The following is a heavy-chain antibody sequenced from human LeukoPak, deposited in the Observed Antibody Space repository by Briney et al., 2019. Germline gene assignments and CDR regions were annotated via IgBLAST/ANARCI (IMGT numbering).Heavy chain of an antibody. J-gene: IGHJ4*02. Sequence: SETLSLTCAVYGGSFSGYYWSWIRQPPGKGLEWIGEINHSGSTNYNPSLKSRVTISVDTSKNQFSLKLSSVTAADTAVYYCARGRDYVWGSYRIGYYFDYWGQGTLVTVSS. V-gene: IGHV4-34*01. D-gene: IGHD3-16*02. CDR1: GGSFSGYY. CDR3: ARGRDYVWGSYRIGYYFDY. CDR2: INHSGST.